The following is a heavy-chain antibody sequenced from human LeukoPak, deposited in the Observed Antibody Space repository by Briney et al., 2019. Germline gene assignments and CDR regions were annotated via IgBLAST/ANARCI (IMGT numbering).Heavy chain of an antibody. CDR1: GYSISSGYY. D-gene: IGHD3-22*01. CDR2: IYHSGST. Sequence: PSETLSLTCTVSGYSISSGYYWGWIRQPPGKGLEWIGSIYHSGSTYYNPSLKSQVTISVDTSKNQFSLKLSSVTAADTAVYYCARSHYYDSSGYFDYWGQGTLVTVSS. J-gene: IGHJ4*02. CDR3: ARSHYYDSSGYFDY. V-gene: IGHV4-38-2*02.